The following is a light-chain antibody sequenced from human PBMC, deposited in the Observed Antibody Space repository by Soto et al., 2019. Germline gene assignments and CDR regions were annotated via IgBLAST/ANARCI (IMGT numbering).Light chain of an antibody. CDR3: QHYGSSPYT. J-gene: IGKJ2*01. CDR2: GAS. CDR1: QSVSSNY. Sequence: EIVLTQSSGTLSLSPGEIATLSCRASQSVSSNYLAWYQQKPGQTPRTLIYGASSRATGIPDRFSGSGSRTDFTLTISRLEPEDFAVYYCQHYGSSPYTFGQGTKLEIK. V-gene: IGKV3-20*01.